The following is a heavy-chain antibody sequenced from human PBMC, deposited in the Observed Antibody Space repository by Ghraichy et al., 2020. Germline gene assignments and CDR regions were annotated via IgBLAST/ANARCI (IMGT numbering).Heavy chain of an antibody. CDR3: ARGEGQLADFDY. J-gene: IGHJ4*02. CDR1: GYSISSGYY. D-gene: IGHD6-6*01. Sequence: SQTLSLTCSVSGYSISSGYYWGWIRQPPGKGLEWTGSIYHSGSTNYNPSLRSRVTISVDTSKNQFSLKVSSVTAADTAVFYCARGEGQLADFDYWGQGTLVTVSS. V-gene: IGHV4-38-2*02. CDR2: IYHSGST.